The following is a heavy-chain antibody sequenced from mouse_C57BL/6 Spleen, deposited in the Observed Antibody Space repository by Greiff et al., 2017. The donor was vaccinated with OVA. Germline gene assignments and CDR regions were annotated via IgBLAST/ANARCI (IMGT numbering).Heavy chain of an antibody. CDR3: AREDYYGSSYAMDY. CDR2: IYPRDGST. J-gene: IGHJ4*01. D-gene: IGHD1-1*01. CDR1: GYTFTSYD. V-gene: IGHV1-85*01. Sequence: QVQLQQSGPELVKPGASVKLSCKASGYTFTSYDINWVKQRPGQGLEWIGWIYPRDGSTKYNEKFKGKATLPVDTSSSTAYMELHSLTSEDSAVYFCAREDYYGSSYAMDYWGQGTSVTVSS.